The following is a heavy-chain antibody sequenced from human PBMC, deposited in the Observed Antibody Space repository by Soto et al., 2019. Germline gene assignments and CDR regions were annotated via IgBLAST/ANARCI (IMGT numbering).Heavy chain of an antibody. CDR2: INHSGST. CDR3: ARGSGYYYYYGMDV. CDR1: GVSFSGYY. D-gene: IGHD3-3*01. J-gene: IGHJ6*02. V-gene: IGHV4-34*01. Sequence: SETLSLTCAVYGVSFSGYYWSWIRQPPGKGLEWIGEINHSGSTNYNPSLKSRVTISVDTSKNQFSLKLSSVTAADTAVYYCARGSGYYYYYGMDVWGQGTTVTVSS.